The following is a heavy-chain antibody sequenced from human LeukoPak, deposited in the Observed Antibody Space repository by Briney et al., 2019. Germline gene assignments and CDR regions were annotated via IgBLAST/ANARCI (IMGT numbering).Heavy chain of an antibody. CDR2: IYSGGTT. CDR1: GFTVSSNY. D-gene: IGHD1-26*01. CDR3: AKRWSYSIMGLDY. J-gene: IGHJ4*02. V-gene: IGHV3-66*01. Sequence: PGGSLRLSCAASGFTVSSNYMNWVRQAPGKGLEWVSVIYSGGTTYYADSVRGRFTISRDNSKNTLYLQTNSLRAEDTAVYYCAKRWSYSIMGLDYWGQGTLVTVSS.